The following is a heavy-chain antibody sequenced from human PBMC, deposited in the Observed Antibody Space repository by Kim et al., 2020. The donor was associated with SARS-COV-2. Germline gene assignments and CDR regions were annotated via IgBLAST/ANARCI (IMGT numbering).Heavy chain of an antibody. CDR3: ARPHYDFYGMDV. D-gene: IGHD3-3*01. Sequence: YTPSLKSRVPISVDTSKNQFSLKLSSVTAADTAVYYCARPHYDFYGMDVWGQGTTVTVSS. V-gene: IGHV4-39*01. J-gene: IGHJ6*02.